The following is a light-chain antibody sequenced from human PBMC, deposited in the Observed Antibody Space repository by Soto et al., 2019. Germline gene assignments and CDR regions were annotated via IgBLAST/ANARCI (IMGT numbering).Light chain of an antibody. Sequence: QSALTQPASVSGSPGQSIAISCTGTSSDVGGYNYVSWYQQLPGKAPKLLISEVSNRPSGVSHRFSGSKSGNTASLTISGLQAEDEADYNCSSYRTGGPFVFGTGTKLSVL. CDR3: SSYRTGGPFV. J-gene: IGLJ1*01. V-gene: IGLV2-14*01. CDR2: EVS. CDR1: SSDVGGYNY.